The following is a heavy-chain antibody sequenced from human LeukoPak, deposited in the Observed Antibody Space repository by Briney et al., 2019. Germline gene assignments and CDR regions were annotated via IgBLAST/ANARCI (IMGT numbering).Heavy chain of an antibody. Sequence: GESLKISCKGSGYSFTSYWIGWVRQMPGKGLEWMGIIYPGDSDTRYSPSFQGQVTISADKSISTAYLQWSSLKASDTAMYYCARQRGRWLHYDAFDIWGQGTMVTVSS. V-gene: IGHV5-51*01. CDR1: GYSFTSYW. D-gene: IGHD6-19*01. CDR2: IYPGDSDT. CDR3: ARQRGRWLHYDAFDI. J-gene: IGHJ3*02.